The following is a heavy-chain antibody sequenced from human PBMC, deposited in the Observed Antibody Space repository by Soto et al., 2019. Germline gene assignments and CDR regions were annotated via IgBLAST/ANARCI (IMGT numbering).Heavy chain of an antibody. V-gene: IGHV1-69*01. Sequence: QVQLAQSGAEVKKRGSSVKVSCRVSGGTFNNYAISWVRQAPGEGLEWMGGIIPAFGTPKYAQRFQDRVTIIADVYAATAYMELTSLSSDDTAVYYCARDTREITRVRGVIPYYISHMDVWGPGTTVAVSS. D-gene: IGHD3-10*01. CDR2: IIPAFGTP. J-gene: IGHJ6*02. CDR3: ARDTREITRVRGVIPYYISHMDV. CDR1: GGTFNNYA.